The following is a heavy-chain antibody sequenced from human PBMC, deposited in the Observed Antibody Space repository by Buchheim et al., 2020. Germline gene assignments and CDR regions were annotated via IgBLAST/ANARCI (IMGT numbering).Heavy chain of an antibody. Sequence: EVQLLESGGGLVQPGGSQRLSCAASGFTLNNYAMNWVRQAPGKGLEWVSGISGSGSFTYYLDSVKGRFTISRDNSKNTLFLQMDSLRAEDTAVYYCAKPGVDWSFDSWGQGTL. J-gene: IGHJ4*02. CDR3: AKPGVDWSFDS. CDR1: GFTLNNYA. CDR2: ISGSGSFT. V-gene: IGHV3-23*01. D-gene: IGHD3-9*01.